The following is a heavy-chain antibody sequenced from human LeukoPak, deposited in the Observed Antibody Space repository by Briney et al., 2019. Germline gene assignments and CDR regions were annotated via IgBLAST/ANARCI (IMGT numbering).Heavy chain of an antibody. D-gene: IGHD6-25*01. V-gene: IGHV4-61*02. CDR1: GGSISSGSYY. J-gene: IGHJ4*02. CDR3: ASWYSSAGIDY. Sequence: SETLSLTCTVSGGSISSGSYYWSWIRQPAGKGLEWIGRIYISGSTNYNPSLKSRVTISVDTSKNQFSLKLSSVTAADTAVYYCASWYSSAGIDYWGQGTLVTVSS. CDR2: IYISGST.